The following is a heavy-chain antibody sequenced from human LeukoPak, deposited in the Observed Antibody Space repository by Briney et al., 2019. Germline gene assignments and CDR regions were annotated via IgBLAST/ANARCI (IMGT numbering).Heavy chain of an antibody. V-gene: IGHV1-2*02. CDR1: GYTFTGYY. J-gene: IGHJ4*02. CDR2: INPNSGGT. D-gene: IGHD3-3*01. CDR3: ARDPPDFWSRYRPYFDY. Sequence: ASVKVSCKASGYTFTGYYMHWVRQAPGQGLEWMGWINPNSGGTNYAQKFQGRVTMTRDTSISTAYMELSRLRSDDTAVYYCARDPPDFWSRYRPYFDYWGQGTLVTVSS.